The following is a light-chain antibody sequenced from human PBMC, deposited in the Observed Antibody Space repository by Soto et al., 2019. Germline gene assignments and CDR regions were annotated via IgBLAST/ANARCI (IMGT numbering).Light chain of an antibody. V-gene: IGKV1-5*01. CDR3: QQYNSYSTWT. Sequence: DIQMTQSPSTLSASVGDRVTITCRASQSINSWLAWYQQKPGKAPKLLIYDASSLESGVPSRFIGSGSWTEFSLTISSLQPDDFSAYYCQQYNSYSTWTFGQGTKVEIK. CDR2: DAS. CDR1: QSINSW. J-gene: IGKJ1*01.